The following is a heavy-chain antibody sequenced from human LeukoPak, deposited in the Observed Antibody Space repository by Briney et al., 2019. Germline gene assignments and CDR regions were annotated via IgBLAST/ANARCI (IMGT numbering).Heavy chain of an antibody. Sequence: GGSLRLSCAASGFTFSSYWMHWVRQAPGKGLVWVSRIKSDGSTNYADSVKGRFTISRDNAKNTVSLQMNSLRAEDTGVYYCTRAPSEIGGYYPEYFRHWGQGTLVTVSS. CDR2: IKSDGST. J-gene: IGHJ1*01. CDR3: TRAPSEIGGYYPEYFRH. V-gene: IGHV3-74*01. D-gene: IGHD3-22*01. CDR1: GFTFSSYW.